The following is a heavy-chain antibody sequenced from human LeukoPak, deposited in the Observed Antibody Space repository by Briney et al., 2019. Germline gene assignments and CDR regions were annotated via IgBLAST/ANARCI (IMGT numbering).Heavy chain of an antibody. D-gene: IGHD3-3*01. V-gene: IGHV1-18*01. CDR3: ARAYYDFWSGPYYYYYYMDV. CDR1: GYTFTSYG. CDR2: ISAYNGNT. Sequence: ASVKVSCKASGYTFTSYGISWVRQAPGQGLEWMGWISAYNGNTNYAQKLQGRVTMTTDTSTSTAYMELRSLRSDDTAVYYCARAYYDFWSGPYYYYYYMDVWGKGTTVTVSS. J-gene: IGHJ6*03.